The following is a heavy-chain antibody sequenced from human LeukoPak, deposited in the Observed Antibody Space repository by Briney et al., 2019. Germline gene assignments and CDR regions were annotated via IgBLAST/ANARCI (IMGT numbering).Heavy chain of an antibody. V-gene: IGHV4-30-4*01. CDR1: GGSISSGDYY. CDR3: ARGEPEGTVDL. J-gene: IGHJ2*01. CDR2: IYHSGST. Sequence: SQTLSLTCTVSGGSISSGDYYWSWIRQPPGKGLEWIGYIYHSGSTYYNPSLKSRVTISVDTSKNQFSLKLSSVTAADTAVYYCARGEPEGTVDLWGRGTLVTVSS.